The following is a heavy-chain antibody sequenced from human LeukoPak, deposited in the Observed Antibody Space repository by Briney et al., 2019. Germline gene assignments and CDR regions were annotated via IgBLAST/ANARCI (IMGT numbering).Heavy chain of an antibody. CDR2: IIPIFGTA. CDR1: GGTFSSYA. Sequence: ASVKVSCKASGGTFSSYAISWVRQAPGQGLEWMGGIIPIFGTANYAQKFQGRVTITTDESTSTAYMELSSLRAEDTALYYCVRAVRAASNYWGQGTLVTVSS. V-gene: IGHV1-69*05. D-gene: IGHD6-25*01. CDR3: VRAVRAASNY. J-gene: IGHJ4*02.